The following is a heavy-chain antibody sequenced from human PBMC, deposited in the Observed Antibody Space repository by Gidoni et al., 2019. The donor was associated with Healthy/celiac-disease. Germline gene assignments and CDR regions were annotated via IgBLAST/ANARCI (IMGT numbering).Heavy chain of an antibody. CDR2: IYYSGST. V-gene: IGHV4-59*01. J-gene: IGHJ5*02. Sequence: QVQLQESGPGLVKPSETLSLTCTVSGGSISSYYWSWIRQPPGKGLEWIGYIYYSGSTNYNPSLKSRVTISVDTSKNQFSLKLSSVTAADTAVYYCARDTGQYSSSSGGWFDPWGQGTLVTVSS. D-gene: IGHD6-6*01. CDR3: ARDTGQYSSSSGGWFDP. CDR1: GGSISSYY.